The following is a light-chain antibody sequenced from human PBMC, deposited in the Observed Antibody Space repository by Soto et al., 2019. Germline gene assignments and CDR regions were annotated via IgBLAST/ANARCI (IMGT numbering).Light chain of an antibody. V-gene: IGKV1-9*01. CDR2: AAS. CDR1: QAINNY. CDR3: QQLNSYPWT. J-gene: IGKJ1*01. Sequence: IQMTQSPSSLSASVGDRVTLTCRATQAINNYLVWYQQKPGKAPKLLIYAASTLQSGVPSRFSGSGSGTDFTPTISSLQPEDFATYSCQQLNSYPWTFGQGTKVDIK.